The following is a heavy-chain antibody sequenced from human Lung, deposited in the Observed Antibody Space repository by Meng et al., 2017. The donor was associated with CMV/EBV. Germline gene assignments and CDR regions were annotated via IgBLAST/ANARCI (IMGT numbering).Heavy chain of an antibody. CDR1: GFTFSRSA. V-gene: IGHV3-30-3*01. J-gene: IGHJ2*01. CDR3: ARDDTDA. Sequence: GGSXRLSCAASGFTFSRSAIHWIRQAPGKGLEWVAVISSDGDDKYYADSVKGRFTISRDNSKNRLYLQMNSLRVEDTAIYYCARDDTDAWVRGTLVTVSS. CDR2: ISSDGDDK.